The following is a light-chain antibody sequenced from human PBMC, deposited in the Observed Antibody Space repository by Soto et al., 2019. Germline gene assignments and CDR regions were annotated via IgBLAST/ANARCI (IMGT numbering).Light chain of an antibody. CDR2: GAS. V-gene: IGKV1-39*01. Sequence: DIQMTQSPSSLSASVGDRVTLTCRASQTINNYLNWYQQKPGKAPTLLIYGASNAQSGVPSRFSGSGSGTDFSLTISSLQPEDFATYYCKQSYSVLPITFGQGSRLDIK. J-gene: IGKJ5*01. CDR1: QTINNY. CDR3: KQSYSVLPIT.